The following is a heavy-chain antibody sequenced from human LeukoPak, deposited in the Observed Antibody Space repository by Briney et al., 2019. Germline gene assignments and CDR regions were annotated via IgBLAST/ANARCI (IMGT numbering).Heavy chain of an antibody. J-gene: IGHJ4*02. V-gene: IGHV4-59*01. CDR2: IYYSGST. Sequence: SETLSLTCTVSGGSINSYYWSWIRQPPGKGLEWIGYIYYSGSTNYNPSLKSRVTISVDTSKNQFSLKLSSVTAADTAVYYCARGAGYSSRETFDYWGQGTLVTVSS. D-gene: IGHD6-19*01. CDR3: ARGAGYSSRETFDY. CDR1: GGSINSYY.